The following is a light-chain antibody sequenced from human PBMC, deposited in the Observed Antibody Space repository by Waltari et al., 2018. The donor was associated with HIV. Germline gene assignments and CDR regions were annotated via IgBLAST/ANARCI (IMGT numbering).Light chain of an antibody. CDR2: GAS. J-gene: IGKJ1*01. CDR1: QSVRSRS. CDR3: QQYGSSQT. V-gene: IGKV3-20*01. Sequence: EIVLTQSPGTLSLSPGERATLSCRASQSVRSRSLAWYQQKPGHAPRLLIYGASTRATGIPDRFMGSGSGTDFTLTISRLEPEDFAVYYCQQYGSSQTFGQGTKVEIK.